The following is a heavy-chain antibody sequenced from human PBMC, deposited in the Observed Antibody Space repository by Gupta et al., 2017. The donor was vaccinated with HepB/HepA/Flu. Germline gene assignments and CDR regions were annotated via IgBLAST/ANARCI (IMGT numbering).Heavy chain of an antibody. CDR3: ARGGDTYVGY. Sequence: QVQLQESGPGLVKPSETLSLTCPVSGGPISSYYWSWSRQPPGKGLEWIGYIYYSGSTNYNTSLKRRVTITVDTSNNQFSLKLSSVTAADTAVYYCARGGDTYVGYWGQGTLVTVSS. V-gene: IGHV4-59*01. D-gene: IGHD3-10*01. J-gene: IGHJ4*02. CDR2: IYYSGST. CDR1: GGPISSYY.